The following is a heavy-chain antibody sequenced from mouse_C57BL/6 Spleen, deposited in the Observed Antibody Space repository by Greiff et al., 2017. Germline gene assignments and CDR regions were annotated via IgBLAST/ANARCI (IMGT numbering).Heavy chain of an antibody. Sequence: DVMLVESGGGLVQPKGSLKLSCAASGFSFNTYAMNWVRQAPGKGLEWVARIRSKSNNYATYYADSVKDRFTISRDDSESMLYLQMNNLKTEDTAMYYCVRHVDAGAMDYWGQGTSVTVSS. CDR2: IRSKSNNYAT. V-gene: IGHV10-1*01. J-gene: IGHJ4*01. CDR3: VRHVDAGAMDY. CDR1: GFSFNTYA. D-gene: IGHD2-3*01.